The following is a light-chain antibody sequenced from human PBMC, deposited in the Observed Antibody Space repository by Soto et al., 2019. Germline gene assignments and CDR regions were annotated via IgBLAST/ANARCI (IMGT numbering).Light chain of an antibody. CDR2: EGS. J-gene: IGLJ1*01. CDR1: SSDVGSYNL. Sequence: QSALPKPASGNGSPGQSITISCTRTSSDVGSYNLVSWYQQHPGKAPKLMIYEGSKRPSGVSNRFSGSKSGNTASLTISGLQAEDEADYYCCSYAGSSTYVFGTGTKVTVL. V-gene: IGLV2-23*01. CDR3: CSYAGSSTYV.